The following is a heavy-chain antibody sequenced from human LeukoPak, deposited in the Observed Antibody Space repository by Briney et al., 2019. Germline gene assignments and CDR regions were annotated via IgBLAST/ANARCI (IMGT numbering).Heavy chain of an antibody. CDR3: ARGGYDSSGYYSVY. D-gene: IGHD3-22*01. CDR2: INPNSGGT. Sequence: ASVKVSCKASGYTFTGYYMHWVRQAPGQGLEWMGRINPNSGGTNHAQKFQGRVTMTRDTSISTAYMELSRLRSDDTAVYYCARGGYDSSGYYSVYWGQGTLVTVSS. J-gene: IGHJ4*02. CDR1: GYTFTGYY. V-gene: IGHV1-2*06.